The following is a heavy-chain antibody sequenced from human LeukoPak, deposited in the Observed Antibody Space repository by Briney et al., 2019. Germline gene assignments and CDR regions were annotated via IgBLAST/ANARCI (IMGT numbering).Heavy chain of an antibody. J-gene: IGHJ4*02. CDR3: AKGVDGYCSSDSCYAYDC. CDR1: GFTFNNYA. Sequence: GGSLRLSCAASGFTFNNYAMSWVRQAPGKGLEWVSGLGGSGGSINYADSVKGRFTISRDNSKNTLYLQMNSLRAEDTAVHWCAKGVDGYCSSDSCYAYDCWGQGTLVTVSS. CDR2: LGGSGGSI. V-gene: IGHV3-23*01. D-gene: IGHD2-2*01.